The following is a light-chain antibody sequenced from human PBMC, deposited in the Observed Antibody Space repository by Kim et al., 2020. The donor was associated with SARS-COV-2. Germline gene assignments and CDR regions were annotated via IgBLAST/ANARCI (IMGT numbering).Light chain of an antibody. CDR2: AAS. J-gene: IGKJ2*01. V-gene: IGKV1-17*03. CDR3: LQHRIYPYT. Sequence: DIQMTQSPSTMSASVGDRVTITCRASQDIRPFLTWFQHKPGKVPKRLIYAASTLQSGVPSRFSGSGSGTEFTLTISSLQPDDFATYYCLQHRIYPYTFGQGTKLEI. CDR1: QDIRPF.